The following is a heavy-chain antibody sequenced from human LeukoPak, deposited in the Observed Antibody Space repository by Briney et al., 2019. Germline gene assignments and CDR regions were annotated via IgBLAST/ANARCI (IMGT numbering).Heavy chain of an antibody. D-gene: IGHD6-13*01. CDR1: GYSFTSYW. CDR2: IYPGDSDT. J-gene: IGHJ4*02. V-gene: IGHV5-51*01. Sequence: GESLKISCKGSGYSFTSYWIGWVRQMPGKGLEWMGIIYPGDSDTRYSPSFQGQVTISADKSISTAYLQWSNPKAPDTAMYYCARLDSWYYFDYWGQGTLVTVSS. CDR3: ARLDSWYYFDY.